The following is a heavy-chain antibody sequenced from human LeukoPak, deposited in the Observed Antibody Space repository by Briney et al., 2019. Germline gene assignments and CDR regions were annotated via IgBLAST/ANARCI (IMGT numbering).Heavy chain of an antibody. J-gene: IGHJ4*02. CDR1: GYTFTSYG. D-gene: IGHD2-2*01. CDR3: AREGYCNSTSCDKPFDY. V-gene: IGHV1-18*01. CDR2: ISAYNSHT. Sequence: GASVKVSCKASGYTFTSYGISWVRQAPGQGLEWMGWISAYNSHTNYAQKFQGRVTMITDTSTSTAYMELRSLRSDDTALYYCAREGYCNSTSCDKPFDYWGQGTLVTVSS.